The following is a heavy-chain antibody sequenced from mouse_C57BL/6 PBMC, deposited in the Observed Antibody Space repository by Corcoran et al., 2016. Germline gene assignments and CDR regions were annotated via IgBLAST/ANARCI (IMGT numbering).Heavy chain of an antibody. V-gene: IGHV1-19*01. Sequence: EVQLQQSGPVLVKPGASGKMSCKASGYTFTDYYMNWVKQSHGKSLEWIGVINPYNGGTSYNQKFKGKATLTVDKSSSTAYMELNSLTSEDSAVYYCARRYYGSSPEFAYWGQGTLVTVSA. CDR3: ARRYYGSSPEFAY. CDR2: INPYNGGT. CDR1: GYTFTDYY. J-gene: IGHJ3*01. D-gene: IGHD1-1*01.